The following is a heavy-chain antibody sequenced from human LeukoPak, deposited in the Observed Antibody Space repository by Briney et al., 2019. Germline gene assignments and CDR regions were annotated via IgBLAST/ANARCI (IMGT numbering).Heavy chain of an antibody. CDR1: GDSISSSPYY. CDR2: IYYSGST. J-gene: IGHJ4*02. Sequence: SETLSLTCTVSGDSISSSPYYWGWIRQPPGKDLEWIGSIYYSGSTYYNPSLKSRVTISVDTSKNQFSLKLSSVTAADTAVYYCTRRSNSQPPNYWGQGTLVTVSS. D-gene: IGHD4-23*01. V-gene: IGHV4-39*01. CDR3: TRRSNSQPPNY.